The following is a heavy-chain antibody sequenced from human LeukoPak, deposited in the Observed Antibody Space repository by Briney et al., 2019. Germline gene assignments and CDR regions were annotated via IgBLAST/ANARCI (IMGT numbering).Heavy chain of an antibody. V-gene: IGHV3-66*04. CDR1: GFTVSINY. Sequence: GGSLRLSCAASGFTVSINYMSWVRQSPGKGLEGVSVIYGGDNTNYADSVKGGFTISRDISKNTLYLQMNSLRAEDTAVYYCARQPPHDSGTYYWYYWGQGTLVTVSS. CDR3: ARQPPHDSGTYYWYY. D-gene: IGHD3-22*01. J-gene: IGHJ4*02. CDR2: IYGGDNT.